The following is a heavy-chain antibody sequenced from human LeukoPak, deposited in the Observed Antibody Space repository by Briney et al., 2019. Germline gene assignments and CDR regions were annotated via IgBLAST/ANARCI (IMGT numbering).Heavy chain of an antibody. D-gene: IGHD5-24*01. Sequence: SETLSLTCSVSGTSIRSGSYYWLWIRQPPGRELEWIGSIYNSGDTYYNPSVESRVTLSLDKSKNQFPLELTAVTAADTAVYYCARYRGTYGYYFDYWGQGKLVIVSS. J-gene: IGHJ4*02. CDR1: GTSIRSGSYY. V-gene: IGHV4-39*06. CDR3: ARYRGTYGYYFDY. CDR2: IYNSGDT.